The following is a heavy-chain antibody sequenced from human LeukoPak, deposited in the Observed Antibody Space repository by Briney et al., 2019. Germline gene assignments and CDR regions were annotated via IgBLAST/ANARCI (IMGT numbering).Heavy chain of an antibody. CDR1: GFTDNTNH. D-gene: IGHD1-1*01. CDR2: INNGDTT. Sequence: GGSLRLSCAASGFTDNTNHMSWVREAPGKGLGWVSIINNGDTTYYADSVKGRFTISSDNSKNTLYLQVNSLRVEDTAVYYCARSTAWSRWDYWGPGTLVTVSS. J-gene: IGHJ4*02. V-gene: IGHV3-66*01. CDR3: ARSTAWSRWDY.